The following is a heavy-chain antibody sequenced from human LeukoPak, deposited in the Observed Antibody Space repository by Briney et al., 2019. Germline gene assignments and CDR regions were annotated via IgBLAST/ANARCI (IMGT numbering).Heavy chain of an antibody. V-gene: IGHV4-39*01. CDR1: GDSADSIKSSSYY. CDR3: GRRGHLHRPF. Sequence: SETLSLTCTVSGDSADSIKSSSYYWAWIRLPPGKGLEWVGSIYYDGSTYYNPSLRGRVTISVDTSKSQFSVKLNSVTAADTAMSYCGRRGHLHRPFWGQGTLVTVSS. J-gene: IGHJ4*02. D-gene: IGHD3/OR15-3a*01. CDR2: IYYDGST.